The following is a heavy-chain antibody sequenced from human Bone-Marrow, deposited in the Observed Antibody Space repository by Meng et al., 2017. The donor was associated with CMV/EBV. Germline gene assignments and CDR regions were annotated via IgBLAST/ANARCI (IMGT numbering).Heavy chain of an antibody. CDR2: INPNSGGT. V-gene: IGHV1-2*02. J-gene: IGHJ6*02. Sequence: ASEKVSCKASGYTFTGYYMHWVRQAPGQGLEWMGWINPNSGGTNYAQKFQGRVTITTDESTSTAYMELSSLRSEDTAVYYCARWLTNSYYYGMDVWGQGTTVTVSS. CDR1: GYTFTGYY. D-gene: IGHD3-22*01. CDR3: ARWLTNSYYYGMDV.